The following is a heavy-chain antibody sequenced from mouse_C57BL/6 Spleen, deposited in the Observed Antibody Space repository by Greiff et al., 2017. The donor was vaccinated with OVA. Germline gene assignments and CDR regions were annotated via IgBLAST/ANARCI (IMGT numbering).Heavy chain of an antibody. Sequence: VQLQQPGAELVMPGASVKLSCKASGYTFTSYWMHWVKQRPGQGLEWIGEIDPSDSYTNYNQKLKGKSTLTVDKSSSTAYMQLSSLTSEDSAGYYCARCTDYYGSSYGYFDVWGTGTTVTVSS. CDR2: IDPSDSYT. D-gene: IGHD1-1*01. V-gene: IGHV1-69*01. CDR3: ARCTDYYGSSYGYFDV. J-gene: IGHJ1*03. CDR1: GYTFTSYW.